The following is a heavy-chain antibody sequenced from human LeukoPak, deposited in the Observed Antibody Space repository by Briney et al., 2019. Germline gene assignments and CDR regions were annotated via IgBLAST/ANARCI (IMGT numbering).Heavy chain of an antibody. D-gene: IGHD3-22*01. CDR1: GYTFTSYG. Sequence: ASVKVSCKASGYTFTSYGISWVRQAPGQGLEWMGWISAYNGNTNHAQKLQGRVTMTTDTSTSTAYMELRSLRSDDTAVYYCATFWSVTMNMDVWGKGTTVTVSS. CDR2: ISAYNGNT. J-gene: IGHJ6*03. CDR3: ATFWSVTMNMDV. V-gene: IGHV1-18*01.